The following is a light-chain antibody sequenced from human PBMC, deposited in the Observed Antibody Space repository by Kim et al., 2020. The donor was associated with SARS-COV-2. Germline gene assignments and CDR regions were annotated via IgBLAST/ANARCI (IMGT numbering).Light chain of an antibody. V-gene: IGLV2-8*01. CDR1: SSDVGGYNY. Sequence: QSALTQPPSASGSPGQSVTISCTGTSSDVGGYNYVSWYQQHPGKAPKLMIYEVSKRPSGVPDRFSGSKSGNTASLTVSGLQPEDEADYYCISYAGSSKNVFGTGTKVTVL. CDR3: ISYAGSSKNV. CDR2: EVS. J-gene: IGLJ1*01.